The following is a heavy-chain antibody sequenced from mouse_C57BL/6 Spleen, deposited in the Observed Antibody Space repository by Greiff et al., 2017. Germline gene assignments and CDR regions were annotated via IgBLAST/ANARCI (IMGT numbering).Heavy chain of an antibody. CDR2: INPSSGYT. CDR1: GYTFTSYW. D-gene: IGHD1-1*01. V-gene: IGHV1-7*01. Sequence: VKLMESGAELAKPGASVKLSCKASGYTFTSYWMHWVKQRPGQGLEWIGYINPSSGYTKYNQKFKDKATLTADKSSSTAYMQLSSLTYEDSAVYYCARSIITTGLYFDVWGTGTTVTVSS. J-gene: IGHJ1*03. CDR3: ARSIITTGLYFDV.